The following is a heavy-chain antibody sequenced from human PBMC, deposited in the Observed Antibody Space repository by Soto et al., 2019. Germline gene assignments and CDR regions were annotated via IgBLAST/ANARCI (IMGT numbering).Heavy chain of an antibody. V-gene: IGHV4-30-4*01. D-gene: IGHD1-26*01. J-gene: IGHJ4*02. CDR2: VYYSGTT. CDR3: VTVNLVGAAYYFDY. CDR1: GGSIRNGDYY. Sequence: PSETLSLTCTVSGGSIRNGDYYWGWIRQPPGKGLEWIGYVYYSGTTYSHPSLNSRVSISVDTSENQFSLRLTSVTAADTAVYYCVTVNLVGAAYYFDYWGPGTLVTVSP.